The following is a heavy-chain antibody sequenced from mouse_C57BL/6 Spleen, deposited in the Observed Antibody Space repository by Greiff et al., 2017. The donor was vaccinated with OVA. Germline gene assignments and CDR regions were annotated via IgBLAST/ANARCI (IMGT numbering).Heavy chain of an antibody. V-gene: IGHV14-4*01. Sequence: EVKLQESGAELVRPGASVKLSCTASGFNIKDDYMHWVKQRPEQGLEWIGWIDPENGAPEYASKFQGKATITADTSSNTAYLQLSSLTSEDTAVYYCTTGSSGPGCAYWGQGTLGTVSA. CDR1: GFNIKDDY. CDR3: TTGSSGPGCAY. J-gene: IGHJ3*01. D-gene: IGHD3-2*02. CDR2: IDPENGAP.